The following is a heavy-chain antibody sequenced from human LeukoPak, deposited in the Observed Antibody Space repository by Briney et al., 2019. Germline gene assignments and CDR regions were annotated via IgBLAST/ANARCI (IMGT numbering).Heavy chain of an antibody. V-gene: IGHV4-34*01. D-gene: IGHD3-9*01. Sequence: SETLSLTCAVYDESFSDRYWNWIRQPPGKGLEWIGEISHSGSTNHNASLKSRVTISVDTSKNQFSLKLSSVTAADTAVYYCARDAVLRYFDWQPYYFDYWGQGTLVTVSS. CDR1: DESFSDRY. CDR2: ISHSGST. J-gene: IGHJ4*02. CDR3: ARDAVLRYFDWQPYYFDY.